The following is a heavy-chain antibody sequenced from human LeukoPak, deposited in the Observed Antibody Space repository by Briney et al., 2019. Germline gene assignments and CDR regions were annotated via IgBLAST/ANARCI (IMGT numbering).Heavy chain of an antibody. V-gene: IGHV1-69*13. CDR1: GGTFSSYA. Sequence: SVKVSCKASGGTFSSYAISWVRQAPGQGLEWMGGIIPIFGTANYAQKFQGRVTITADESTSTAYMELSSLRSEDTAVYYCASDVLAGPGGTLLGYFDYWGQGTLVTVSS. D-gene: IGHD1-14*01. CDR2: IIPIFGTA. CDR3: ASDVLAGPGGTLLGYFDY. J-gene: IGHJ4*02.